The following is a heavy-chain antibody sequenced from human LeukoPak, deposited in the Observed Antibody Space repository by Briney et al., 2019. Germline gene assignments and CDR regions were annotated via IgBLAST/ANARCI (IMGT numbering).Heavy chain of an antibody. J-gene: IGHJ5*02. V-gene: IGHV3-48*03. Sequence: PGGSLRLSCAASGFTFSNYEMDWVRQVPGKGLEWLAYISKTGNRGYTIYYADSVKGRFIISRDNAKNSVYLQMNNLRAEDTAVYHCASLWQLLGSWGQGTLVTVSS. CDR1: GFTFSNYE. CDR2: ISKTGNRGYTI. CDR3: ASLWQLLGS. D-gene: IGHD2-15*01.